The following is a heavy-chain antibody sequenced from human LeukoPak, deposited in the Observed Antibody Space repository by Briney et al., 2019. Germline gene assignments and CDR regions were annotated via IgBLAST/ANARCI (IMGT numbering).Heavy chain of an antibody. CDR2: FCSTGSSA. CDR3: ARDRCPRMRVGVSTRYYGLDV. Sequence: GGSLRLSCAASGFTFSDYYMSWIRQAPGKGLEWALYFCSTGSSAINADSVKGRFTISRDNAKNSLYLQMTSLRAEDSGIYYCARDRCPRMRVGVSTRYYGLDVWGQGTTVTVSS. J-gene: IGHJ6*02. CDR1: GFTFSDYY. V-gene: IGHV3-11*06. D-gene: IGHD1-26*01.